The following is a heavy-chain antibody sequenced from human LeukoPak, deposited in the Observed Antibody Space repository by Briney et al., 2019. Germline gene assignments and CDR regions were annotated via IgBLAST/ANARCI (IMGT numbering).Heavy chain of an antibody. D-gene: IGHD1-26*01. CDR3: ARAQGALDY. CDR2: IGGGGTE. J-gene: IGHJ4*02. CDR1: GFTITTYA. V-gene: IGHV3-23*01. Sequence: PGGSLRPSCAASGFTITTYAVNWVRQAPGKGLEWVSGIGGGGTEYYADSVKGRFIISSDNSQNLVHLQMNSLTVEDTAVYYCARAQGALDYWGQGTLVTVSS.